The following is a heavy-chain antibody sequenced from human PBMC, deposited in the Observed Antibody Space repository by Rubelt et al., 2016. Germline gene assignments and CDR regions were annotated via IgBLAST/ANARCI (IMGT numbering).Heavy chain of an antibody. V-gene: IGHV3-23*01. J-gene: IGHJ6*02. D-gene: IGHD1-1*01. Sequence: VQLLDSGGGLVQPGGSLRLSCATSGFTFSNYAMSWVRQAPGKGLEWVSAISGSGGNTYYADFAKGRFTISRDNSKNTLYLQMNSLRAEDTAVYYCARPKSGGGRYYYAMDVWGQGTTVTVSS. CDR3: ARPKSGGGRYYYAMDV. CDR1: GFTFSNYA. CDR2: ISGSGGNT.